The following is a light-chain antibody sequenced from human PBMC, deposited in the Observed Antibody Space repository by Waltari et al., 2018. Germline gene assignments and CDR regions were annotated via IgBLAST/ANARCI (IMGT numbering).Light chain of an antibody. CDR1: QKLSTGSPNRPA. V-gene: IGKV4-1*01. J-gene: IGKJ1*01. CDR2: WTS. Sequence: DIVMIQSPGSLAVALGGRAPVNCKSSQKLSTGSPNRPALAWYQQKEGPPPKLLIFWTSIRQSGVPDRFSGSGSVTDFTLTINNLQADDAAVYCCQQYDSFPRTFGQGTRLAI. CDR3: QQYDSFPRT.